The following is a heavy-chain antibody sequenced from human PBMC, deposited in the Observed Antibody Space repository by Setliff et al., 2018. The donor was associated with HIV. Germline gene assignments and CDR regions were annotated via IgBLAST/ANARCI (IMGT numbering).Heavy chain of an antibody. CDR1: TYTFTSYG. V-gene: IGHV1-69-2*01. CDR3: ATAYGDFT. CDR2: VDPEDGET. D-gene: IGHD4-17*01. Sequence: GASVKVSCKASTYTFTSYGISWVQQAPGKGLEWMGRVDPEDGETIYAEKFQGRVTITADTSTDTAYMELSSLRSEDTAVYYCATAYGDFTWGLGTLVTVSS. J-gene: IGHJ4*02.